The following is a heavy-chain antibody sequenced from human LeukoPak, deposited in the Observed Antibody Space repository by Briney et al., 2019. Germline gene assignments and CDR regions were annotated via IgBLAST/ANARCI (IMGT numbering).Heavy chain of an antibody. CDR2: IYYSGST. D-gene: IGHD4/OR15-4a*01. CDR1: GGTISSGVHY. V-gene: IGHV4-31*03. CDR3: ATRRQVLYHFDN. J-gene: IGHJ4*02. Sequence: PSETLSLTCTVSGGTISSGVHYWSWLRQHPGKGLEWIGYIYYSGSTYYNPSLKSRLTISIDTSKNQFSLKLTSVTAADTAVYYCATRRQVLYHFDNWGQGVLVTVSS.